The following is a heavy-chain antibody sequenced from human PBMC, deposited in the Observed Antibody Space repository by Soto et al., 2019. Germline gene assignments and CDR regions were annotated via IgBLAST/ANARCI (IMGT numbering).Heavy chain of an antibody. V-gene: IGHV3-49*04. CDR1: GFTFGDYA. CDR2: IRSKAYGGTT. Sequence: GGSLRLSCTASGFTFGDYAMSWVRQAPGKGLEWVGFIRSKAYGGTTEYAASVKGRFTISRDDSRSIAYLQMNSLKTEDTAVYYCTRGFQWLTFDYWGQGTLVTVSS. D-gene: IGHD5-12*01. CDR3: TRGFQWLTFDY. J-gene: IGHJ4*02.